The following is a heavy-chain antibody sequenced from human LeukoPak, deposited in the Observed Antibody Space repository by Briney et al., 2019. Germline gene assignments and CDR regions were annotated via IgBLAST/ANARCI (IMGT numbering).Heavy chain of an antibody. CDR2: IIPIFGTA. V-gene: IGHV1-69*13. J-gene: IGHJ4*02. D-gene: IGHD6-19*01. CDR3: ARPEYSSGWQDGNYFDY. CDR1: GGTLSSYA. Sequence: GASVKVSCKASGGTLSSYAISWVRQAPGQGLEWMGGIIPIFGTANYAQKFQGRVTITADESTSTAYMELSSLRSEDTAVYYCARPEYSSGWQDGNYFDYWGQGTLVTVSS.